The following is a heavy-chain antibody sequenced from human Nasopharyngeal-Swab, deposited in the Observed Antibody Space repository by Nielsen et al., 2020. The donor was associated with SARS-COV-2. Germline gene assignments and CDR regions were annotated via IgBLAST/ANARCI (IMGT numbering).Heavy chain of an antibody. D-gene: IGHD6-19*01. CDR2: ISGSGGST. J-gene: IGHJ4*02. CDR1: GFTFSSYA. Sequence: GVLKISCAASGFTFSSYAMSWVRQAPGKGLEWVSAISGSGGSTYYADFVKGRFTISRDNAKNSLYLQMNSLRDEDTAVYYCARVGSGVAGLGYWGQGTLVTVSS. CDR3: ARVGSGVAGLGY. V-gene: IGHV3-23*01.